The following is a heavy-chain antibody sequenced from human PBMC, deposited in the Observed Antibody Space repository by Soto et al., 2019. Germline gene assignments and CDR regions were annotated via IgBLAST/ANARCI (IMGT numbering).Heavy chain of an antibody. Sequence: GSLRLSCAASGFTFSSYAMSWVRQAPGKGLEWVSAISGSGGSTYYADSVKGRFTISRDNSKNTLYLQMNSLRAEDTVVYYCAKVQVVRGRFDPWGQGTLVTVSS. CDR3: AKVQVVRGRFDP. J-gene: IGHJ5*02. D-gene: IGHD6-13*01. V-gene: IGHV3-23*01. CDR1: GFTFSSYA. CDR2: ISGSGGST.